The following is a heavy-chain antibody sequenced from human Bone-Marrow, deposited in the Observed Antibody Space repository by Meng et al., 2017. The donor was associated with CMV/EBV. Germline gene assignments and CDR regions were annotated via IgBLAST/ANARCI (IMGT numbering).Heavy chain of an antibody. Sequence: ASVKVSCKASGYTFTSYDINWVRQATGQGLEWMGWMNPNSGNTGYAQKFQGRVTITRNTSISTAYMELSSLRSEDTAVYYCAREHYDFLSGDLDPYYYYGMDVWGQGTTVTVSS. D-gene: IGHD3-3*01. CDR2: MNPNSGNT. J-gene: IGHJ6*02. CDR3: AREHYDFLSGDLDPYYYYGMDV. V-gene: IGHV1-8*03. CDR1: GYTFTSYD.